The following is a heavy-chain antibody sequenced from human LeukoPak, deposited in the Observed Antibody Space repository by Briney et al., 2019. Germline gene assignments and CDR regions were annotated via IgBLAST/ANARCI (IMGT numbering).Heavy chain of an antibody. CDR1: GYTLTELS. V-gene: IGHV1-24*01. CDR2: FDPEDGET. Sequence: ASVKASCKVSGYTLTELSMHWVRQAPGKGLEWMEGFDPEDGETIQGRVTMTEDTSTDTAYMELSSLRSEDTAVYYCATDQTDYWGQGTLVTVSS. J-gene: IGHJ4*02. CDR3: ATDQTDY.